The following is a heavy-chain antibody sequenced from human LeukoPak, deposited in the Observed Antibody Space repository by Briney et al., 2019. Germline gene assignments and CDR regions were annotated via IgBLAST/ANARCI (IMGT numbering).Heavy chain of an antibody. CDR3: ARGVAVTDRARFFDY. D-gene: IGHD4-11*01. J-gene: IGHJ4*02. CDR2: INPNDGDT. CDR1: GYTFTDYY. Sequence: ASVKVSCKASGYTFTDYYMHWVRQAPGQGFEWMGWINPNDGDTNYAQKFQGRVTMTRDTSISTAHMEVSRLRSDDTAVYYCARGVAVTDRARFFDYWGQGTLVTVSS. V-gene: IGHV1-2*02.